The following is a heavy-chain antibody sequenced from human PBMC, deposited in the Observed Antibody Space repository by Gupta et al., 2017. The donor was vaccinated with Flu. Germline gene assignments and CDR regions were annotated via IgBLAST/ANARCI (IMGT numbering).Heavy chain of an antibody. D-gene: IGHD3-10*01. J-gene: IGHJ6*03. CDR2: IYYSGST. CDR3: ARAGGSHGGNIRYYYYYMDV. CDR1: GGSISSSSYY. V-gene: IGHV4-39*01. Sequence: QLQLQESGPGLVKPSETLSLTCTVSGGSISSSSYYWGWIRQPPGKGLEWIGSIYYSGSTYYNPSLKSRVTISVDTSKNQFSLKWSSVTAADTAVYYWARAGGSHGGNIRYYYYYMDVWGKGTTVTVSS.